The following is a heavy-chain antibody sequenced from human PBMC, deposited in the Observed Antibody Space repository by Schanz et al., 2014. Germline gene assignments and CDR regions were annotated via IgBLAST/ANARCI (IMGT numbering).Heavy chain of an antibody. CDR1: GHTFSRYY. CDR2: IDPNGGAT. J-gene: IGHJ4*02. V-gene: IGHV1-2*02. D-gene: IGHD4-17*01. CDR3: ARDPYGKNSGDFDY. Sequence: QVQLVQSGAEVKKPGASVKVSCKASGHTFSRYYLHWVRQAPGQGLEWVGWIDPNGGATNHAQMLQGRVTMTRDTSISTAYMELSGLTSDDTAVYFCARDPYGKNSGDFDYWGQGTLVTVSS.